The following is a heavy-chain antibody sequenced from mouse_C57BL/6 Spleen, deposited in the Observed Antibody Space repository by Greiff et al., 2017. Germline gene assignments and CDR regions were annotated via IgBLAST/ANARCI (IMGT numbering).Heavy chain of an antibody. D-gene: IGHD2-4*01. Sequence: EVKLMESGGGLVQPGGSLKLSCAASGFTFSDYGMAWVRQAPRKGPEWVAFISNLAYSIYYADTVTGRFTISRENAKNTLYLEMSSLRSEDTAMYYCARRGDYDYGYAMDYWGQGTSVTVSS. CDR3: ARRGDYDYGYAMDY. J-gene: IGHJ4*01. CDR1: GFTFSDYG. CDR2: ISNLAYSI. V-gene: IGHV5-15*01.